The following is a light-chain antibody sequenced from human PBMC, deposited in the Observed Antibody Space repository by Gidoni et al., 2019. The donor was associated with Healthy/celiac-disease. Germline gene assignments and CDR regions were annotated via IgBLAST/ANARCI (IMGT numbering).Light chain of an antibody. J-gene: IGKJ1*01. CDR3: QQYGSSPRT. Sequence: EIVLTQSPGTLSLSPGTRANLSCRASQSVSSSYLAWYQKKPGQASRLLIYGASIRATGIPDRFSGSVSGTDFTLTISRLEPEDFAVYYCQQYGSSPRTFGQGTKVEIK. CDR2: GAS. V-gene: IGKV3-20*01. CDR1: QSVSSSY.